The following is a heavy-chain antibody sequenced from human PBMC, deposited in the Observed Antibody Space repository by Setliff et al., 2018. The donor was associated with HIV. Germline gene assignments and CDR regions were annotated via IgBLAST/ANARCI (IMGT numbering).Heavy chain of an antibody. D-gene: IGHD1-26*01. V-gene: IGHV4-34*01. Sequence: SETLSLTCAVYVESFSGFYWSWIRQPPGKGLEWIGEINHSGSTNYNPSLKSRVTISVDTSKNQFSLKLSSVTAADTAVYYCARDLREVGGGSYADYWGQGTLVTVSS. CDR2: INHSGST. CDR1: VESFSGFY. CDR3: ARDLREVGGGSYADY. J-gene: IGHJ4*02.